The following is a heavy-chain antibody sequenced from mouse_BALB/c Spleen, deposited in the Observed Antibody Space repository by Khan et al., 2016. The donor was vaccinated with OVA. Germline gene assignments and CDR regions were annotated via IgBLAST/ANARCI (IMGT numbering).Heavy chain of an antibody. CDR2: ISGDSSSI. D-gene: IGHD1-1*01. CDR1: GFTFSSYG. CDR3: ATSYYYGYYFDY. Sequence: EVKLVESGGGLVQPGGSRKLSCAASGFTFSSYGMHWVRQAPEKGLEWVAYISGDSSSIYYADTVKGRSTISRDNPKNTLFLQMTSLMSEDTAMYYCATSYYYGYYFDYWGPGTTLTVSS. V-gene: IGHV5-17*02. J-gene: IGHJ2*01.